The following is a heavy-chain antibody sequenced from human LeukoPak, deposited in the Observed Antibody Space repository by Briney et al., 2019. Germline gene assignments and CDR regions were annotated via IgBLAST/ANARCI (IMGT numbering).Heavy chain of an antibody. Sequence: PGGSRGPSWAAPGLPFISYALHWARRAPGKGLEWVAFIRYDGSNKYYADSVKGRFTISRDNSKNTLYLQMNSLRAEDTAVYYCAKDQEPWGQGTLVTVSS. CDR3: AKDQEP. V-gene: IGHV3-30*02. J-gene: IGHJ4*02. CDR2: IRYDGSNK. CDR1: GLPFISYA.